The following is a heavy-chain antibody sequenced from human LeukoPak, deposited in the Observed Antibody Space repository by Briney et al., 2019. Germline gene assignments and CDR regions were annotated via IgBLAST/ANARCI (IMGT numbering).Heavy chain of an antibody. V-gene: IGHV4-34*01. Sequence: SETLSLTCAVYGGSFSGYYWSWIRQPPGKGLEWIGEINHSGSTNYNPSLKSRVTISVDTSKNQFSLKLSSVTAADTAVYYCAREWAAAVYEFDPWGQGTLVTVSS. CDR2: INHSGST. CDR1: GGSFSGYY. CDR3: AREWAAAVYEFDP. J-gene: IGHJ5*02. D-gene: IGHD6-13*01.